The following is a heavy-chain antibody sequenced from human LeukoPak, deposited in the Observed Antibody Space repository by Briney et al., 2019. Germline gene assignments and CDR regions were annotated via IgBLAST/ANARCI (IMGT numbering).Heavy chain of an antibody. D-gene: IGHD1-1*01. CDR1: GFTFSSYA. Sequence: GGSLRLSCAASGFTFSSYAMHWVRQAPGKGLEWVAVISYDGSNKYYADSVKGRFTISRDNSKNTLYLQMNSLRAEDTAVYYCASTRWNYWGQGTLSPSPQ. V-gene: IGHV3-30*04. J-gene: IGHJ4*02. CDR2: ISYDGSNK. CDR3: ASTRWNY.